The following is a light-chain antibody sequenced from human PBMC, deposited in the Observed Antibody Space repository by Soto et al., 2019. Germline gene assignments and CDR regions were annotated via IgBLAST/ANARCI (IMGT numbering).Light chain of an antibody. CDR1: SSDVGGYNY. J-gene: IGLJ2*01. CDR2: DVS. Sequence: QSALTQPASVSGSPGQSITISCTGTSSDVGGYNYVSWYQQHPGKAPNLIIFDVSNRPSGVSNRFSGSKSGNSASLTISGLQAEDEADYYCSSYTGSNTPVVFGGGTKQTVL. V-gene: IGLV2-14*01. CDR3: SSYTGSNTPVV.